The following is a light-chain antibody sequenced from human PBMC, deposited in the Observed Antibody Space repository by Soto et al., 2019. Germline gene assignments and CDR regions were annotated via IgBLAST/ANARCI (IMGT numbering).Light chain of an antibody. Sequence: DIVMTQSPDSLAVALGERATINCKSSQSVLYSPNNKNYLSWYQQKAGQSPRLLMYWASARESGVPARFSGSGSGTDFTLTIDSLQAEDVAVYYCQQHYSPPWTFGQGTKVE. V-gene: IGKV4-1*01. J-gene: IGKJ1*01. CDR3: QQHYSPPWT. CDR1: QSVLYSPNNKNY. CDR2: WAS.